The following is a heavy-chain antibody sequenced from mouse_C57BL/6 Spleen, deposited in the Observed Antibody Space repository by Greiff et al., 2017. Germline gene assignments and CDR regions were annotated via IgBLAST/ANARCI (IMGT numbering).Heavy chain of an antibody. CDR2: FYPGSGSI. CDR1: GYTFTEYT. CDR3: ATHEVYYCILGY. V-gene: IGHV1-62-2*01. J-gene: IGHJ2*01. D-gene: IGHD2-1*01. Sequence: QVHVQQSGAELVKPGASVKLSCKASGYTFTEYTIHWVKQRSGQGLEWIGWFYPGSGSIKYNEKFKEKATLTADKSSSTVYMEPSRLTSEDSAVNCCATHEVYYCILGYWGQGTTLTVSS.